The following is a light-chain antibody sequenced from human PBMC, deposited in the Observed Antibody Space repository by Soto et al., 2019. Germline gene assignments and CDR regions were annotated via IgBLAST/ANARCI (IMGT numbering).Light chain of an antibody. CDR2: EVS. CDR1: SSDVGGYNY. J-gene: IGLJ1*01. CDR3: CSYTSSITYV. V-gene: IGLV2-14*01. Sequence: SALNQPASVSGSPGQSITISCTGTSSDVGGYNYVSWYQQHPGKAPKLMIYEVSYRPSGVSDRFSGSKSGNTASLTISGLQAEDEADYYCCSYTSSITYVFGTGTKVTV.